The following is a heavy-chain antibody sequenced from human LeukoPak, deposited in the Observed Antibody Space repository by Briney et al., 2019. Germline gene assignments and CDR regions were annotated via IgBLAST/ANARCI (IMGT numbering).Heavy chain of an antibody. CDR1: GGSFSGYY. Sequence: SETLSLTCAVYGGSFSGYYWSWIRQPPGKGLEWIGEINHSGSTNYNPSLKSRVTISVDTSKNQFSLKLSSVTAADTAVYYCARAVDGYNSDYWGQGTLVTVSS. D-gene: IGHD5-24*01. CDR3: ARAVDGYNSDY. CDR2: INHSGST. V-gene: IGHV4-34*01. J-gene: IGHJ4*02.